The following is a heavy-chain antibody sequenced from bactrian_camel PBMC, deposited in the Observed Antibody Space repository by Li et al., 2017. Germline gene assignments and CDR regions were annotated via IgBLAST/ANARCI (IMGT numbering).Heavy chain of an antibody. CDR2: INSSGRTT. V-gene: IGHV3S42*01. CDR3: ARETEWVGYHEFAEY. CDR1: GFVFSDYT. D-gene: IGHD5*01. Sequence: DVQLVESGGGLVQPGRSLTLSCEASGFVFSDYTMTWVRQAPGKGLEWVSDINSSGRTTNYADSVKGRFTISRDNAKNTLYLQLSGLKTEDTAIYYCARETEWVGYHEFAEYWGQGTQVTVS. J-gene: IGHJ4*01.